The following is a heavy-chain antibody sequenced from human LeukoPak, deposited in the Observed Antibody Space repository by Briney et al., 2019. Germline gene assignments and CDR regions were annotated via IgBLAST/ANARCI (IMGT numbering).Heavy chain of an antibody. Sequence: PGGSLRLSCAASGFTFSSYAMSWVRQAPGKGLEWVSAISGSGGSTYYADSVKGRFTISRDNAKNSLYLQMNSLRAEDTAVYYCARDRNDYGDSNYFDYWGQGTLVTVSS. CDR1: GFTFSSYA. V-gene: IGHV3-23*01. CDR3: ARDRNDYGDSNYFDY. J-gene: IGHJ4*02. D-gene: IGHD4-17*01. CDR2: ISGSGGST.